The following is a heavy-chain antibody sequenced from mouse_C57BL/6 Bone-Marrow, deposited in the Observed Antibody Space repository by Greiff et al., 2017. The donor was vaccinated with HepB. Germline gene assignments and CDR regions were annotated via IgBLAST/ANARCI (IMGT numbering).Heavy chain of an antibody. CDR2: INYDGSST. CDR3: ARENYYGSSYDWYFDV. V-gene: IGHV5-16*01. J-gene: IGHJ1*03. Sequence: EVKLVESEGGSVQPGSSMKLSCTASGFTFSDYYMAWVRQVPEKGLEWVANINYDGSSTYYLDSLKSRFIISRDNAKNILYLQMSSLKSEDTATYYCARENYYGSSYDWYFDVWGTGTTVTVSS. CDR1: GFTFSDYY. D-gene: IGHD1-1*01.